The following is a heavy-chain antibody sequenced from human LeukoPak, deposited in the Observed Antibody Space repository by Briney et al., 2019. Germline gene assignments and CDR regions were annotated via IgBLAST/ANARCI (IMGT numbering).Heavy chain of an antibody. CDR3: ARGPYWGGGVYDGFDV. J-gene: IGHJ3*01. CDR2: IYNNGST. Sequence: SETLSLTCTVSGGSISSHYWSWIRQSPGKGLEWLGYIYNNGSTSYNPSLKSRVTISVDTSKNQFSLRLSSVTAADTAVYYFARGPYWGGGVYDGFDVWGQGTMVTVSS. D-gene: IGHD2-21*01. V-gene: IGHV4-59*11. CDR1: GGSISSHY.